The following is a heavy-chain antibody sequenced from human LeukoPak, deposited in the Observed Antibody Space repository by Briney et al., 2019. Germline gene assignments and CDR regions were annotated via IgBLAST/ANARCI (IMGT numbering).Heavy chain of an antibody. V-gene: IGHV3-73*01. D-gene: IGHD6-19*01. CDR3: TGGSGWYSPDY. CDR2: ITSKPNSYAT. J-gene: IGHJ4*02. CDR1: GFTFSGSV. Sequence: GGSLKLSCAASGFTFSGSVMHWVRQASGKGLEWVGRITSKPNSYATVYAASVKGRFTISSDDPKNTAYLQMNSLKTEDTAVYYCTGGSGWYSPDYWGQGTLVTVSS.